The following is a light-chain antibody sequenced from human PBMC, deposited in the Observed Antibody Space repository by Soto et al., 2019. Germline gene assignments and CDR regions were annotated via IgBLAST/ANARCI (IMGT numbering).Light chain of an antibody. CDR3: QQSHSTPPT. CDR2: GAS. J-gene: IGKJ2*01. V-gene: IGKV3-15*01. Sequence: EIVLTQSPATLSVSAGGTVTLSCRASQSIRTNVAWYQQISGQAPRLLVYGASTRATGVPARFSGSGSGTEFTLTISSLQSEDSATYYCQQSHSTPPTFGPGTKLEIK. CDR1: QSIRTN.